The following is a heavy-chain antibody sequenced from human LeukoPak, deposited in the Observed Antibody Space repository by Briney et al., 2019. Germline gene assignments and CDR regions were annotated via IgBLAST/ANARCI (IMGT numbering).Heavy chain of an antibody. CDR1: GFTVSSNY. CDR2: IYSGGST. J-gene: IGHJ3*02. V-gene: IGHV3-66*01. Sequence: GGSLRLSCAASGFTVSSNYMSWVRQAPGKGLEWVSVIYSGGSTYYADSVKGRFTISRDNSKNTLYLQMNSLRAEDTAVYYCAREKSTVTGAFDIWGQGKMVTVSS. D-gene: IGHD4-17*01. CDR3: AREKSTVTGAFDI.